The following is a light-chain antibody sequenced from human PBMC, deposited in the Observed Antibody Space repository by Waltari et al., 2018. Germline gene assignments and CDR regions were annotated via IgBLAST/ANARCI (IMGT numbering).Light chain of an antibody. CDR1: QSVESN. Sequence: EIVMTQSPATLSVSPGERATLSCRASQSVESNLAWYQQKPGQAPRLLIFGASTRATGIPARFSGSGSGTEFTLTISSLQSEDFAVYYCQQYNNWLTWSFGQGTKVEIK. J-gene: IGKJ1*01. CDR3: QQYNNWLTWS. CDR2: GAS. V-gene: IGKV3-15*01.